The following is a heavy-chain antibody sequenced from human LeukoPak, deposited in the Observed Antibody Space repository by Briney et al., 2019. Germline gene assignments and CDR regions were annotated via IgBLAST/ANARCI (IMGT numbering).Heavy chain of an antibody. Sequence: SETLSLTCTVSGGSISSYYWSWIRQPPGKGLEWIGYIYYSGSTNYNPSLKSRVTISVDTSKNQFSLKLSSVTAADTAMYYCARVSGYYDSSGYYNYYGMDVWGQGTTVTVSS. D-gene: IGHD3-22*01. V-gene: IGHV4-59*01. CDR1: GGSISSYY. CDR3: ARVSGYYDSSGYYNYYGMDV. CDR2: IYYSGST. J-gene: IGHJ6*02.